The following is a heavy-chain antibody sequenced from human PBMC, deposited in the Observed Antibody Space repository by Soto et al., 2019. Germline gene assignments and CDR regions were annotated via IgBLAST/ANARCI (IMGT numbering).Heavy chain of an antibody. J-gene: IGHJ4*02. Sequence: QVQLEESGGGLVKPGGSLRLSCAASGFTFSAVYMSWIRQAPNKGLEYISYISSSGTSANYADSVKGRFTISRDNAKNSLYLQMNSLRAEDTAVYYCARDRGAVTGQYFDYWGQGALVTVS. CDR3: ARDRGAVTGQYFDY. CDR1: GFTFSAVY. CDR2: ISSSGTSA. V-gene: IGHV3-11*05. D-gene: IGHD6-19*01.